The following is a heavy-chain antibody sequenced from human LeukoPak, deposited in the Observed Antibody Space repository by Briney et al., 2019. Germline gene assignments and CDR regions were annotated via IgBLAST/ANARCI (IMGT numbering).Heavy chain of an antibody. D-gene: IGHD2-2*01. CDR1: GYTFTSYG. CDR2: INTCNGNT. Sequence: ASVNVSCKASGYTFTSYGINWVRQAPGQGLEWMGWINTCNGNTNYAQKLQGRVTMTTDTSTTTAYMELRSLRSDDTAVYYCARGCSSTSCYYSDYWGQGTLVTVSS. CDR3: ARGCSSTSCYYSDY. V-gene: IGHV1-18*01. J-gene: IGHJ4*02.